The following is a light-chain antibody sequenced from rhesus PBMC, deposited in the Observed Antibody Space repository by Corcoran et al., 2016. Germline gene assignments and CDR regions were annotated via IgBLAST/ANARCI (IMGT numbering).Light chain of an antibody. CDR2: KAS. V-gene: IGKV1-22*01. CDR3: QQYSSSPFT. Sequence: IQMTQSPSSLSASVGDTVTITCRASQGISSWLAWYQQKPGKAPKLLIYKASRLPSGVPSRFSGSGSRTDFTLTISSLQSDDFATYYCQQYSSSPFTFGPGTKLDIK. J-gene: IGKJ3*01. CDR1: QGISSW.